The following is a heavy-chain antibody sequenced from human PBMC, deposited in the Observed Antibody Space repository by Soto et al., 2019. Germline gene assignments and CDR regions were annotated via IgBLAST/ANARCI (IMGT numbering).Heavy chain of an antibody. V-gene: IGHV3-21*01. D-gene: IGHD2-2*01. Sequence: LRLSCAASGFTFSSYSTNWVRQAPGKGLEWVSSISSSSSYIYYADSVKGRFTISRDNAKNSLYLQMNSLRAEDTAVYYCARDWSDIVVVPAATPFDYWGQGTLVTVSS. CDR1: GFTFSSYS. CDR2: ISSSSSYI. J-gene: IGHJ4*02. CDR3: ARDWSDIVVVPAATPFDY.